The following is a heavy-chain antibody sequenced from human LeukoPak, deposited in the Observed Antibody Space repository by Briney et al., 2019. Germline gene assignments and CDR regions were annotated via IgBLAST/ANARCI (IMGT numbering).Heavy chain of an antibody. J-gene: IGHJ3*02. D-gene: IGHD5-18*01. CDR1: GGSISSGSYY. CDR3: ARFYGYATIDAFDI. Sequence: SQTLSLTCTVSGGSISSGSYYWSWIRQPAGKGLEWIGRIYTSGSTNYNPSLKSRVTISVDTSKNQFSLKLSSVTAADTAVYYCARFYGYATIDAFDIWGQGTMVTVSS. CDR2: IYTSGST. V-gene: IGHV4-61*02.